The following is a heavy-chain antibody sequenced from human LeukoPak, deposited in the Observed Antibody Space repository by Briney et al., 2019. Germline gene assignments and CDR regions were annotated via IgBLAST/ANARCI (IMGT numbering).Heavy chain of an antibody. J-gene: IGHJ4*02. CDR1: GGSISSNNYY. V-gene: IGHV4-39*07. D-gene: IGHD3-10*01. CDR2: IYYSGST. Sequence: SETLSLTCTVSGGSISSNNYYWGWIRQPPGKGLEWIGNIYYSGSTYYNPSLKSRVTISVDTSKNQFSLKLSSVTAADTAVYYCARDLLWFGELIPYYFDYWGQGTLVTVSS. CDR3: ARDLLWFGELIPYYFDY.